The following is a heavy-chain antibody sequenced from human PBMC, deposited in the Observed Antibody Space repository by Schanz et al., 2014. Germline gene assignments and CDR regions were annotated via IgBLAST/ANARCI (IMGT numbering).Heavy chain of an antibody. CDR3: ARDRGHGDLPGDI. J-gene: IGHJ6*02. Sequence: EVHLVESGGGLVKRGGSLRLSCAASGFTISSYSMNWVRQAPGKGLEWVSSISSSGSYIYYADSVKGRFTISRDNAKNSLYLQMNSLRAEDTAVYYCARDRGHGDLPGDIWGQGTTVAVSS. CDR1: GFTISSYS. D-gene: IGHD4-17*01. CDR2: ISSSGSYI. V-gene: IGHV3-21*04.